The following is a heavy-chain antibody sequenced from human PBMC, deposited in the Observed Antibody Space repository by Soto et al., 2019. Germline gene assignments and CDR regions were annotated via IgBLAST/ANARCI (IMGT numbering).Heavy chain of an antibody. Sequence: SETLSLSCSLSSVSITSYCWSWIRHTPGRGLDXIGSISFTGASYRNPSLKGRDALSVDTPENHLSLTLNSVPSAEKAVYFCARDRRDGYKRYFEFWDQGNQVTVPQ. V-gene: IGHV4-59*01. CDR3: ARDRRDGYKRYFEF. CDR2: ISFTGAS. J-gene: IGHJ4*02. D-gene: IGHD5-12*01. CDR1: SVSITSYC.